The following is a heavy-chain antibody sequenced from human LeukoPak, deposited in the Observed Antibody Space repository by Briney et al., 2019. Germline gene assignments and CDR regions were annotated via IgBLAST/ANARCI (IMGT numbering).Heavy chain of an antibody. CDR3: ARVGCSGGSCYPDY. V-gene: IGHV4-59*01. Sequence: PSETLSLTCTVSGASISTSYWYWIRQPPGKGLEWIGYIHYSGDINYNPSLKSRVTISAYTSKNQLSLKLSSVTAADTAVYCCARVGCSGGSCYPDYWGQGTLVTVSS. CDR1: GASISTSY. J-gene: IGHJ4*02. CDR2: IHYSGDI. D-gene: IGHD2-15*01.